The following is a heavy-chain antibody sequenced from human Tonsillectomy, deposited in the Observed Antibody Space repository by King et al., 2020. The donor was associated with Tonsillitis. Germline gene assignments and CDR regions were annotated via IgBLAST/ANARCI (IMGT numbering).Heavy chain of an antibody. CDR2: IKQGGSDR. CDR3: ARDLWGYNDYDAY. J-gene: IGHJ4*02. V-gene: IGHV3-7*01. D-gene: IGHD5-12*01. Sequence: VQLVESGGGLVQPGGSLRLSCAASGFSFSSYWMSWVRQAPGKGLEWVANIKQGGSDRYYVDSVKGRFTISRDKAKTSLYLQMNSLRVEDTAVYYCARDLWGYNDYDAYWGQGTLVTVSS. CDR1: GFSFSSYW.